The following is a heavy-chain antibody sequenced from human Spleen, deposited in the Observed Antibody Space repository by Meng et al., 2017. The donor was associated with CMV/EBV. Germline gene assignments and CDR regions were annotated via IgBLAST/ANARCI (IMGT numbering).Heavy chain of an antibody. D-gene: IGHD6-19*01. CDR3: AKDYTSQYSSGWWP. Sequence: LSLTCAASGFTFSSYGMHWVRQAPGKGLEWVAFIRYDGSNKYYADSVKGRFTISRDNSKNTLYLQMNSLRAEDTAVYYCAKDYTSQYSSGWWPGGQGTLVTVSS. V-gene: IGHV3-30*02. CDR2: IRYDGSNK. CDR1: GFTFSSYG. J-gene: IGHJ4*02.